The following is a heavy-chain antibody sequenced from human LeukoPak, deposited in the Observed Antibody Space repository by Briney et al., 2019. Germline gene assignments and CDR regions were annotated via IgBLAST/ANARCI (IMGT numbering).Heavy chain of an antibody. CDR1: GGTFSSYA. J-gene: IGHJ5*02. CDR3: VRDNSIADRGWWFDP. D-gene: IGHD1-14*01. CDR2: IDPSGHIT. V-gene: IGHV1-46*01. Sequence: GASVKVSCKASGGTFSSYAVSWVRQAPGQGLEWMGIIDPSGHITNSAQKFQGRLTVTRDTPTSTVYMELSSLGSDDTAVYYCVRDNSIADRGWWFDPWGQGTLVTVSS.